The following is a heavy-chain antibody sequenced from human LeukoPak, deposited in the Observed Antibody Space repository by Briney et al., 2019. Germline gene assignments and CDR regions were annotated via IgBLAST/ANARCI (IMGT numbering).Heavy chain of an antibody. D-gene: IGHD3-10*01. CDR2: INPNSGGT. Sequence: GASVKVSCKASGYTFTGYYMHWVRQAPGQGLEWMGWINPNSGGTNYAQKFQGRVTMTRDTSISTAYMELSRLGSDDTAVYYCARGGPELLYYYYGMDVWGQGTTVTVSS. CDR3: ARGGPELLYYYYGMDV. V-gene: IGHV1-2*02. J-gene: IGHJ6*02. CDR1: GYTFTGYY.